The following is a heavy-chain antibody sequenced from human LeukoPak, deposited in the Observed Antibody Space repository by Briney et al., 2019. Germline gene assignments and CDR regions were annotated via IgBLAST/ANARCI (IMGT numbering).Heavy chain of an antibody. D-gene: IGHD2-2*01. CDR1: GFTLSTNA. Sequence: GGSLRLSCLTSGFTLSTNAMSWVRQAPGKGLEWISGISGSGASTYYADSVKGRFTISRDNAKNSLYLQMNSLRAEDTAVYYCARDIQVGIADYWGQGTLVTVSS. CDR3: ARDIQVGIADY. J-gene: IGHJ4*02. V-gene: IGHV3-23*01. CDR2: ISGSGAST.